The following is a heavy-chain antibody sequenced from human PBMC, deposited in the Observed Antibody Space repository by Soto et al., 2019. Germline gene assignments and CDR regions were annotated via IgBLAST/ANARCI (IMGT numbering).Heavy chain of an antibody. CDR1: GYTFTSYY. V-gene: IGHV1-46*01. CDR3: ARGPAPYCISTSCPLGDWFDP. J-gene: IGHJ5*02. CDR2: INPSGGST. D-gene: IGHD2-2*01. Sequence: ASVKVSCKASGYTFTSYYMHWVRQAPGQGLEWMGIINPSGGSTSYAQKFQGRVTVTRDTSTSTVYMELSSLRSEDTAVCYCARGPAPYCISTSCPLGDWFDPWGQGTLVTVS.